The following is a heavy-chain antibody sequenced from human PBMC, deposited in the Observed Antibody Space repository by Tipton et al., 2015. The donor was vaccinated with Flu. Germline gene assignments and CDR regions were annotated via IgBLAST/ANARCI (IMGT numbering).Heavy chain of an antibody. V-gene: IGHV3-9*01. Sequence: SLRLPCAAFGFTFDEYSMYWVRQAPGKGLEWVSGLNWKGKSVGYADSVKGRFTISRDNSKNTVYLQMESLRPEDTAVYYCAKSYEVPGANLYYGMNVWGEGTTVTVSS. CDR3: AKSYEVPGANLYYGMNV. CDR2: LNWKGKSV. J-gene: IGHJ6*04. D-gene: IGHD2-2*01. CDR1: GFTFDEYS.